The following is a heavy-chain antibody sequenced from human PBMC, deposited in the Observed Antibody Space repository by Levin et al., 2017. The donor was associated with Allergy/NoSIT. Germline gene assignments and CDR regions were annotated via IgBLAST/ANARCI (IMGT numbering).Heavy chain of an antibody. Sequence: SVKVSCKASGGTFSSYAISWVRQAPGQGLEWMGGIIPIFGTANYAQKFQGRVTITADKSTSTAYMELSSLRSEDTAVYYCARATLHKYTSGWYLLDYWGQGTLVTVSS. V-gene: IGHV1-69*06. CDR3: ARATLHKYTSGWYLLDY. D-gene: IGHD6-19*01. J-gene: IGHJ4*02. CDR2: IIPIFGTA. CDR1: GGTFSSYA.